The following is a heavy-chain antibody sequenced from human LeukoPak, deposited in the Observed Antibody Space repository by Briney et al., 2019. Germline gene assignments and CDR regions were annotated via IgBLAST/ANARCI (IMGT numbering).Heavy chain of an antibody. D-gene: IGHD2-15*01. CDR2: INPNSGGT. J-gene: IGHJ3*02. V-gene: IGHV1-2*07. CDR3: ARGSLGYCSGGSCRISPGEAFDI. Sequence: GASVKVSCKASGYTFTGYYMHWVRQAPGQGLEWMGWINPNSGGTIYAHKLQGRVTMTRDTSISTAYMELSRLRSDDTAVYYRARGSLGYCSGGSCRISPGEAFDIWGQGTMVTVSS. CDR1: GYTFTGYY.